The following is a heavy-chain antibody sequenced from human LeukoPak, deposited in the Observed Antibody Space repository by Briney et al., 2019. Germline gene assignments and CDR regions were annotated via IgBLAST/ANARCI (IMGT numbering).Heavy chain of an antibody. D-gene: IGHD6-19*01. CDR2: INHSGST. V-gene: IGHV4-34*01. J-gene: IGHJ5*02. CDR1: GGSFSGYY. Sequence: SETLSLTCAVYGGSFSGYYWSWIRQPPGKGLEWIGEINHSGSTNYNPSLKSRVIISVDTSKNQFSLKLSSVTAADTAVYYCARSLYASSNNWFDPWGQGTLVTVSS. CDR3: ARSLYASSNNWFDP.